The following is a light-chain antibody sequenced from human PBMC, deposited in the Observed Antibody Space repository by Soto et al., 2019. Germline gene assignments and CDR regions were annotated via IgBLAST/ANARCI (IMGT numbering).Light chain of an antibody. CDR2: GNI. CDR1: SSNIGAGYD. V-gene: IGLV1-40*01. CDR3: QSYDNNLVV. Sequence: QSLLTQPPSVSGAPGQRVTISCTGSSSNIGAGYDVHWYRQLPGTAPTVLIYGNINRPSSVPDRFSASKSGTSASLAITGLQAEDEADYYCQSYDNNLVVFGGGTKLTVL. J-gene: IGLJ2*01.